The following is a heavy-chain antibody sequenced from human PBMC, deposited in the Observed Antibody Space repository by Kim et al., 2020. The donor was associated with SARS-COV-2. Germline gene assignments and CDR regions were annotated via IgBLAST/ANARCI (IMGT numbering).Heavy chain of an antibody. CDR3: AKVEAIRWPHAITMVRGVFTWFDP. Sequence: GGSLRLSCAASGFTFSSYAMSWVRQAPGKGLEWVSAISGSGGSTYYADSVKGRFTISRDNSKNTLYLQMNSLRAEDTAVYYCAKVEAIRWPHAITMVRGVFTWFDPWGQGTLVTVSS. J-gene: IGHJ5*02. CDR2: ISGSGGST. CDR1: GFTFSSYA. V-gene: IGHV3-23*01. D-gene: IGHD3-10*01.